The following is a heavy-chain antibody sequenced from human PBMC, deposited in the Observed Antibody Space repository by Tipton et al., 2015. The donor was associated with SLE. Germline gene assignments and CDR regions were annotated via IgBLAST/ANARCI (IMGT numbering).Heavy chain of an antibody. Sequence: SLRLSCAASGFTFSSYGMHWVRQASGKGLEWVGRIRSKANSYATAYAASVKGRFTISRDDSKNTAYLQMNSLKIEDTAVYYCAWGVVTIKGFFVYWGHGSLVIVSS. CDR3: AWGVVTIKGFFVY. J-gene: IGHJ4*01. CDR2: IRSKANSYAT. CDR1: GFTFSSYG. V-gene: IGHV3-73*01. D-gene: IGHD3-3*01.